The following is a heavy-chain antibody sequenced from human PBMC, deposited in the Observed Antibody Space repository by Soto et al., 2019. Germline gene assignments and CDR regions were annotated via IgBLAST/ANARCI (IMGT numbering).Heavy chain of an antibody. J-gene: IGHJ3*02. Sequence: QVQLVQSGTEVKKPGASVKVSCKASGYSFTNYGISWVRQAPGQGLEWMGWISAYNGNTYYAQRLQGRVTMTTDTSTTTTYMELRSLRSDDTAVYYCASDLRYLSGSYYKDDFDIWGQGTMVTVST. V-gene: IGHV1-18*01. CDR3: ASDLRYLSGSYYKDDFDI. CDR1: GYSFTNYG. CDR2: ISAYNGNT. D-gene: IGHD3-10*01.